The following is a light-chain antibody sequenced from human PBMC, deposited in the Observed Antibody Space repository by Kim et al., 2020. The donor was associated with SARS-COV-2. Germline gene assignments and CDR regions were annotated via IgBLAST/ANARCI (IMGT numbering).Light chain of an antibody. CDR3: QQYGASPHT. CDR2: TAS. Sequence: SPGERVTPSCSASQPNHRDFLAWYQHRPGHSPRLLISTASRRAIDIPDRFSFSGSGKDFTLTFTSLEPEDFAVYYCQQYGASPHTFGPGTKLDIK. CDR1: QPNHRDF. V-gene: IGKV3-20*01. J-gene: IGKJ3*01.